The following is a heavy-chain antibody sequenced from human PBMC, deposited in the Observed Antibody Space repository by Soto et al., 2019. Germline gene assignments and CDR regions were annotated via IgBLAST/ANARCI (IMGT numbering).Heavy chain of an antibody. J-gene: IGHJ3*02. CDR3: ARDRTEDDAFEI. CDR2: ISSSSSYI. CDR1: GFTFSSYS. Sequence: PGGSLRLSCAASGFTFSSYSMNWVRQAPGKGLEWVSSISSSSSYIYYADSVKGRFTISRDNAKNSLYLQMNSLRAEDTAVYYCARDRTEDDAFEIWGQGTMVTVSS. V-gene: IGHV3-21*01.